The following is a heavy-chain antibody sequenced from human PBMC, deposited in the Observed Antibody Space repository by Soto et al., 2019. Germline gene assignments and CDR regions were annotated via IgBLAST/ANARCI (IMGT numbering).Heavy chain of an antibody. V-gene: IGHV4-4*07. Sequence: SEALSLTCTVSGASISGYYWSWIRKSAGKGLEWIGRIYATGTTDYNPSLKSRVMMSVDTSKKQFSLKLRSVTAADTAVYYCVRDGTKTLRDWFDPWGQGISVTVSS. CDR3: VRDGTKTLRDWFDP. CDR1: GASISGYY. D-gene: IGHD1-1*01. CDR2: IYATGTT. J-gene: IGHJ5*02.